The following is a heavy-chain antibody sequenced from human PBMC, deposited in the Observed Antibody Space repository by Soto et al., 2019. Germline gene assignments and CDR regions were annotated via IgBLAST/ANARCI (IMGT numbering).Heavy chain of an antibody. V-gene: IGHV3-74*01. D-gene: IGHD6-13*01. CDR2: INGDGSST. CDR3: ARRNQPYSSSWYHSLDYGMDV. CDR1: GFTFSSYW. Sequence: GGSLRLSCAASGFTFSSYWMHWVRQAPGKGLVWVSRINGDGSSTSYADSVKGRFTISRDNAKNTLYLQMNSLRAEDTAVYYCARRNQPYSSSWYHSLDYGMDVWGQGTTVTVSS. J-gene: IGHJ6*02.